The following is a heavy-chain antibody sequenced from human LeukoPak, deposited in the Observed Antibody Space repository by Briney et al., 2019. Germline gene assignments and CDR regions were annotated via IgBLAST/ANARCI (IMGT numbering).Heavy chain of an antibody. V-gene: IGHV4-34*01. J-gene: IGHJ4*02. Sequence: SETLSLTCAAYGWSFSGYYWSWIRQPPGKGLGWIGEINHSGSTNYNPSLKTRVTISVDTSKNLFSLKLSSVTAADTAVYYCARGRRVTHFDHWGQGTLVTVSS. CDR1: GWSFSGYY. D-gene: IGHD2-21*02. CDR3: ARGRRVTHFDH. CDR2: INHSGST.